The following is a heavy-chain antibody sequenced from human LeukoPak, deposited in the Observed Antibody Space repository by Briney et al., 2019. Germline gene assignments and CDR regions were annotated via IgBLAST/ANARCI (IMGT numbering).Heavy chain of an antibody. J-gene: IGHJ4*02. CDR3: ARGRDGYSFDY. Sequence: GGSLRLSCAASGFTLRSYSMNWVRQAPGKGLEWVSSISSSSSYIYYADSVKGRFTISRDNAKNSLYLQMNSLRAEDTAVYYCARGRDGYSFDYWGQGTLVTVSS. CDR2: ISSSSSYI. D-gene: IGHD5-24*01. V-gene: IGHV3-21*01. CDR1: GFTLRSYS.